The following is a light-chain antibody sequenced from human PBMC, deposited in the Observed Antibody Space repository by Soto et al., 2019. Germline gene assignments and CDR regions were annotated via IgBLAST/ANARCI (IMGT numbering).Light chain of an antibody. CDR2: DVP. Sequence: EIVFTQAPVTLSLSPGERATLSCSASQSVSGYLAWYQQQPGQAHRLLIYDVPNRPTGIADRFSGSGSGTDVTLTISSLEPEEFAVYYCQQRDYRQVTFGQGTRL. V-gene: IGKV3-11*01. CDR1: QSVSGY. J-gene: IGKJ5*01. CDR3: QQRDYRQVT.